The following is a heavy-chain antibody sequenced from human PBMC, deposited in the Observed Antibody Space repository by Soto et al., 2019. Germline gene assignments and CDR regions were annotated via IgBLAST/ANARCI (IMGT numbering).Heavy chain of an antibody. D-gene: IGHD2-8*01. CDR1: GFTFGSYS. CDR2: ISGSGERT. J-gene: IGHJ4*02. CDR3: AKERRSNGHFDY. Sequence: EVQLLESGGGLIQPGGSLRLSCAASGFTFGSYSMSWVLQTPGKGLEWVSAISGSGERTDYPDSVKGRFTISRDNSKNTVYLQMSSLRAEDTALYYCAKERRSNGHFDYWGQGTLVTVSS. V-gene: IGHV3-23*01.